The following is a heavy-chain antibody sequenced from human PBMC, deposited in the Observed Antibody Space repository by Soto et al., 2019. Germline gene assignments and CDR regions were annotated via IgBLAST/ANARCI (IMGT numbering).Heavy chain of an antibody. V-gene: IGHV3-9*01. CDR1: GFTFDDYA. D-gene: IGHD3-16*01. CDR3: TEGMRRWLQSYYPFDI. J-gene: IGHJ3*02. Sequence: GGSLRLSCAASGFTFDDYAMHWVRQAPGKGLEWVSGISWNSGSIGYADSVKGRFTISRDNAKNSLYLQMNSLRAEDTALYYCTEGMRRWLQSYYPFDIWGQGTTVPVSS. CDR2: ISWNSGSI.